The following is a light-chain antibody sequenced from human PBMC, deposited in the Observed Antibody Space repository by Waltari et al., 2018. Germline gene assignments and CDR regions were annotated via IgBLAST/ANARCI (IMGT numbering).Light chain of an antibody. CDR3: HQYGSAPL. J-gene: IGKJ4*01. CDR2: AAS. CDR1: QSVGDSD. V-gene: IGKV3-20*01. Sequence: NVLTQSPDTLSLSPGETATLSCRASQSVGDSDLAGYQQKPGQSPRLLIYAASNRASGISDRVSGSGSGRDFTLTISSLEPEDFAVYYCHQYGSAPLFGWGTKVEIK.